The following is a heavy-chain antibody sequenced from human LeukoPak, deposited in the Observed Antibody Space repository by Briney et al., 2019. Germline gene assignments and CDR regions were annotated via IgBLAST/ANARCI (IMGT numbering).Heavy chain of an antibody. CDR1: GYTFTSYD. V-gene: IGHV1-8*01. D-gene: IGHD6-19*01. J-gene: IGHJ6*02. Sequence: ASVKVSCKASGYTFTSYDINWVRQATGQGLEWMGWVNPNSGNTGYAQKFQGRVTMTRNTSISTAYMELSSLRSEDTAVYYCAREDSSGWSRPYYYYYYGMDVWGQGTTVTVSS. CDR3: AREDSSGWSRPYYYYYYGMDV. CDR2: VNPNSGNT.